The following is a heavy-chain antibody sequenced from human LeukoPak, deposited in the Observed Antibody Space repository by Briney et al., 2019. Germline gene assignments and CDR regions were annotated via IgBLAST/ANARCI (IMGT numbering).Heavy chain of an antibody. Sequence: GSLRLSCAASGFTFSSYAMHWVRQAPGKGLEWVAVISYDGSNKYYADSVKGRFTISRDNAMNTLYLQLSSLRVEDTAVYYCARRTLFGVIKPPDYWGQGTLVTVSS. CDR3: ARRTLFGVIKPPDY. D-gene: IGHD3-3*01. CDR2: ISYDGSNK. V-gene: IGHV3-30-3*01. CDR1: GFTFSSYA. J-gene: IGHJ4*02.